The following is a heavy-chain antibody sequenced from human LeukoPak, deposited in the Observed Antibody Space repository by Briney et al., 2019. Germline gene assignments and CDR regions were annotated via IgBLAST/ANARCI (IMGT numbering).Heavy chain of an antibody. J-gene: IGHJ6*02. Sequence: GSLRLSCAASGFTFSNYAMSWVRQAPGKGLEWIGHIYYSGTTSGSTNYNPSLKSRVTISVDTSKNQFSLQVRSVTAADTAVYYCARGSGRYYYYGVDVWGQGTTVTVSS. D-gene: IGHD7-27*01. V-gene: IGHV4-59*01. CDR2: IYYSGTTSGST. CDR3: ARGSGRYYYYGVDV. CDR1: GFTFSNYA.